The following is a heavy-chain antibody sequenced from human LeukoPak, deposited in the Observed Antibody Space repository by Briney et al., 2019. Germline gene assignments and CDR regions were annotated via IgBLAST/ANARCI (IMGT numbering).Heavy chain of an antibody. D-gene: IGHD3-10*01. CDR3: ARKSDSLLVREGDC. V-gene: IGHV3-66*01. CDR2: IYSGGTT. CDR1: GFTVNRNY. Sequence: GGSLRLSCAASGFTVNRNYMIWVRQAPGKGLECVSVIYSGGTTWYADSVKGRFAISRDTNTLYLQMNSLRAEDTAVYYCARKSDSLLVREGDCWGQGTLVTVSS. J-gene: IGHJ4*02.